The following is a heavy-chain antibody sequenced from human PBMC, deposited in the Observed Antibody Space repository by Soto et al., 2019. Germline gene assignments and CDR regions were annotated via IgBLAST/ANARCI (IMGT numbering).Heavy chain of an antibody. D-gene: IGHD3-9*01. J-gene: IGHJ4*02. CDR3: ARDPTLDYDILTGYPTGYYFDY. CDR1: GFSFDDYA. V-gene: IGHV3-9*01. CDR2: ISWNSGSI. Sequence: GGSLSLSCAASGFSFDDYAMHWVRPAPGKGLEWVSGISWNSGSIGYADSVRGRFTISRDNAKNSLYLRMNSLRAEDTAVYYCARDPTLDYDILTGYPTGYYFDYWGQGTLVNVSS.